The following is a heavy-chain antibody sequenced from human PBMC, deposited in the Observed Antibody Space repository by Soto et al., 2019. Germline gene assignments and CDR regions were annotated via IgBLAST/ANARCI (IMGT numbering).Heavy chain of an antibody. CDR1: GGSISSGDYY. V-gene: IGHV4-30-4*01. CDR2: IYYSGST. D-gene: IGHD3-22*01. CDR3: ARDSGLDYYDSSGPNTRNYYYYGMDV. Sequence: LSLTCTVSGGSISSGDYYWSWIRQPPGKGLEWIGYIYYSGSTYYNPSLKSRVTISVDTSKNQFSLKLSSVTAADTAVYYCARDSGLDYYDSSGPNTRNYYYYGMDVWGQGTTVTVSS. J-gene: IGHJ6*02.